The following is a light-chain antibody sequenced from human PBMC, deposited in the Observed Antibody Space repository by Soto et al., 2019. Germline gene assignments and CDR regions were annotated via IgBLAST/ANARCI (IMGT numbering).Light chain of an antibody. CDR2: GAS. J-gene: IGKJ1*01. CDR3: QQSFSTPPT. Sequence: DIQMTQSPTSVSASVGDRFVITCQSSQRISTYLSWYQQKLGKAPDLLIYGASSLQRGVPSRFGGSGSGTNFTLTIINFQPEDFATYYCQQSFSTPPTFGRGTKVDIK. CDR1: QRISTY. V-gene: IGKV1-39*01.